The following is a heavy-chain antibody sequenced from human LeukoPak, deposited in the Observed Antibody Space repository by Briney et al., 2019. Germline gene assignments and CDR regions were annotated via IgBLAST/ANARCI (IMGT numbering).Heavy chain of an antibody. CDR2: ISGNGGRT. CDR1: GFTFSSYS. D-gene: IGHD2/OR15-2a*01. CDR3: AKDSAKKYDDY. J-gene: IGHJ4*02. Sequence: GGSLRLSCAASGFTFSSYSMNWVRQAPGKGLEWVSTISGNGGRTYYADSVKGRFTISRDNSKNTAYLQMNSLRAEDTAVYYCAKDSAKKYDDYWGQGTLVTVSS. V-gene: IGHV3-23*01.